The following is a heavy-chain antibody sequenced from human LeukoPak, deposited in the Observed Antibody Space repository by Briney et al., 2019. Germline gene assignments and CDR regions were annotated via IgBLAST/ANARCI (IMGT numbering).Heavy chain of an antibody. CDR3: ARDLYHSNFDY. CDR2: ISYDGSNK. D-gene: IGHD1-14*01. J-gene: IGHJ4*02. Sequence: GGSLRLSCAASGFTFSTYAMSWVRQAPGKGLEWVAVISYDGSNKYYADSVKGRFTISRDNSKNTLYLQMNSLRAEDTAVYYCARDLYHSNFDYWGQGTLVTVSS. V-gene: IGHV3-30*01. CDR1: GFTFSTYA.